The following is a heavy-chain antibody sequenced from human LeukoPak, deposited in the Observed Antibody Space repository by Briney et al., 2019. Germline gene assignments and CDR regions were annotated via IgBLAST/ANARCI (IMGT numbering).Heavy chain of an antibody. CDR1: GFAPSNDW. CDR2: ISTDGSMT. J-gene: IGHJ4*02. V-gene: IGHV3-74*01. Sequence: PGGSLRLSCASSGFAPSNDWMHWVRQAPGKGLEWVSRISTDGSMTGYTDSVKGRFTIYRDNAKRTLYLEMNNLRVKDTAVYYCASFGQQWLESYWGQGTLVTVSS. CDR3: ASFGQQWLESY. D-gene: IGHD6-19*01.